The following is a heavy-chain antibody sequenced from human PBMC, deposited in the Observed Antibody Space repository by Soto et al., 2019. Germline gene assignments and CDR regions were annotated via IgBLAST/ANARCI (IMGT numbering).Heavy chain of an antibody. J-gene: IGHJ4*02. CDR3: ATLHDYSLHPTYSDY. Sequence: SVKVSCKASGGTFSSYTITWVRQAPGQGLEWMGEITPIFGTTNYAQKFQGRVIITADRSTNTAYIELSSLTSEDTAVYFCATLHDYSLHPTYSDYWGQGTLVTVSS. CDR2: ITPIFGTT. D-gene: IGHD4-4*01. CDR1: GGTFSSYT. V-gene: IGHV1-69*06.